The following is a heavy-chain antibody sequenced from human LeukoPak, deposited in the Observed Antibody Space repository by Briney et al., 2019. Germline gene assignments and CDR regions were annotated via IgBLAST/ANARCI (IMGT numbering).Heavy chain of an antibody. Sequence: SETLSLTCTVSGGSISSSSYYWGWIRQPPGKGLEWIGSIYYSGSTYYNPSLKSRVTISVDTSKNQFSLKLSSVTAADTAVYYCARDVPYCSGGSCYVDAFDIWGQGTMVTVSS. D-gene: IGHD2-15*01. CDR3: ARDVPYCSGGSCYVDAFDI. CDR1: GGSISSSSYY. CDR2: IYYSGST. J-gene: IGHJ3*02. V-gene: IGHV4-39*07.